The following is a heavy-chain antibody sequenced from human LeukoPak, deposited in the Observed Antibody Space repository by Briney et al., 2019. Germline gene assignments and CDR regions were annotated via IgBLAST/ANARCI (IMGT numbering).Heavy chain of an antibody. D-gene: IGHD3-16*01. V-gene: IGHV3-21*06. Sequence: GGSLRLSCAASTFTFTGYTMTWVRQAPGRGLEWVSSISSSSNFIYYADSVKGRFTISRDNAKNSLYLQMNSLRAEDTALYYCARDRGPLRGSYGYEDWGQGTLVTVSS. CDR2: ISSSSNFI. J-gene: IGHJ4*02. CDR3: ARDRGPLRGSYGYED. CDR1: TFTFTGYT.